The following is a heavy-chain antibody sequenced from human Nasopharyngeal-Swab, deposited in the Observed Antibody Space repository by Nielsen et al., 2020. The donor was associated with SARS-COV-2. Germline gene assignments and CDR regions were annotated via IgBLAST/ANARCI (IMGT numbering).Heavy chain of an antibody. V-gene: IGHV4-59*13. CDR2: IYYSGST. D-gene: IGHD3-16*01. Sequence: PGKGLERIGYIYYSGSTNYNPSLKSRVTISVDASKNQFSLKVSSVTAADTAVYYCARDGYASGIDYWGQGTLVTVSS. CDR3: ARDGYASGIDY. J-gene: IGHJ4*02.